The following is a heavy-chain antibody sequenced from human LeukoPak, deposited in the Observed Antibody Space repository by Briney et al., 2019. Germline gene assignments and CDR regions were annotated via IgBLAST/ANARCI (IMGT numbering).Heavy chain of an antibody. D-gene: IGHD6-19*01. V-gene: IGHV3-23*01. CDR1: GFTFSSYG. CDR3: AKTEEQWPAHFQH. J-gene: IGHJ1*01. Sequence: GGSLRLSCAAAGFTFSSYGMSWVRQAPGKGLEWVSAISGSGGSTYYADSVKGRFTISRDNSKNTLYLQMNSLRAEDTAVYYCAKTEEQWPAHFQHWGQGTLVTVSS. CDR2: ISGSGGST.